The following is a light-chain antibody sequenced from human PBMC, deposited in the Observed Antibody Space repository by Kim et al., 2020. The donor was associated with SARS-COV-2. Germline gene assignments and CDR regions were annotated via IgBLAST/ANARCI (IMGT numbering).Light chain of an antibody. CDR1: SSDVGGYNH. Sequence: GQSVTISCTGTSSDVGGYNHVSWYQQHPGKAPKLMIYDVSNRPSGVSNRFSGSKSGNTASLTISGLQAEDEADYYCSSYTSSNTVVFGGGTQLTVL. CDR3: SSYTSSNTVV. J-gene: IGLJ2*01. V-gene: IGLV2-14*03. CDR2: DVS.